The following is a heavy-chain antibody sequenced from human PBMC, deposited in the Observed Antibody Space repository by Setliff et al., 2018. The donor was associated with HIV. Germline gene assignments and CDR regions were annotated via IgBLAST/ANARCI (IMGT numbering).Heavy chain of an antibody. CDR3: ASKVHCTNGVCLDAFDI. CDR2: INPNSGST. Sequence: ASVKVSCKASGYTFTGYYMHWVRQAPGQGLEWMGRINPNSGSTNYAQNFQGGVTMTRDTSISTAYMELSRLRSDDTAVYYCASKVHCTNGVCLDAFDIWGQGTMVTVSS. J-gene: IGHJ3*02. D-gene: IGHD2-8*01. CDR1: GYTFTGYY. V-gene: IGHV1-2*06.